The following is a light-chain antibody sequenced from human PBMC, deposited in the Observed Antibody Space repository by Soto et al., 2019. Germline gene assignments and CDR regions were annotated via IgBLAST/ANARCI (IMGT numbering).Light chain of an antibody. CDR3: HQYGSAPAWT. CDR2: GAC. CDR1: QSISSNY. Sequence: EIVLTQSPGTLSLFPGEGATLSCRASQSISSNYLACYQHKPGQAPRLLIHGACNRATGIPDRFSGAGSGTDFTLTISRLEPEDFAVYYCHQYGSAPAWTFGQGTKVEIK. V-gene: IGKV3-20*01. J-gene: IGKJ1*01.